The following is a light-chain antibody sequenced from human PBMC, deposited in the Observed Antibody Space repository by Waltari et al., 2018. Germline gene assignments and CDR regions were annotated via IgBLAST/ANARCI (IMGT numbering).Light chain of an antibody. Sequence: QSALTQPASVSGSPGQSIPISCTGTSSDAGGYNYVSWYQQHPGKAPKLMIYEVSNRPSGVSNRFSGSKSGNTASLTISGLQAEDEADYYCSSYTSSSTLVVFGGGTKLTVL. J-gene: IGLJ2*01. CDR1: SSDAGGYNY. CDR3: SSYTSSSTLVV. CDR2: EVS. V-gene: IGLV2-14*01.